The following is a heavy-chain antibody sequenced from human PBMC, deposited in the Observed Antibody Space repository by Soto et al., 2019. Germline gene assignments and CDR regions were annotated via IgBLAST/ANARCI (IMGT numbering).Heavy chain of an antibody. Sequence: EVQLVESGGGLVQPGESLTLSCAASGFTFSSYWMHWVRQAPGKGLVWVSRIKSDGSGTYYADSVKGRLTISRDNARNRLYLQMNRLRVEDTAVYFCARGDGDHSAGNGYLGRHWGQGTLVTVSS. D-gene: IGHD5-18*01. CDR2: IKSDGSGT. J-gene: IGHJ4*02. CDR1: GFTFSSYW. CDR3: ARGDGDHSAGNGYLGRH. V-gene: IGHV3-74*01.